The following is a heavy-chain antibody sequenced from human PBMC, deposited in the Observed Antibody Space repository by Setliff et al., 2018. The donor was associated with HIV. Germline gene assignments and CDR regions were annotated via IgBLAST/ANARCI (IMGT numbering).Heavy chain of an antibody. V-gene: IGHV1-8*02. CDR2: MNPNSGDT. CDR1: GFTFTTYD. D-gene: IGHD3-3*01. CDR3: ARGGAFWSGYYGFDY. J-gene: IGHJ4*02. Sequence: ASVKVSCKASGFTFTTYDINWVRQSTGQGLEWMGWMNPNSGDTGYAQKFQGRVTMTRNTSITTAYMELSSLRSEDTAVYYCARGGAFWSGYYGFDYWGQGTLVTVSS.